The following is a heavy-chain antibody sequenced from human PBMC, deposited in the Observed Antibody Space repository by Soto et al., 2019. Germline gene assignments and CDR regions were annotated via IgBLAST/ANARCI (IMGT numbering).Heavy chain of an antibody. CDR3: ASDRGSNWFDP. CDR2: IWYDGSNK. J-gene: IGHJ5*02. V-gene: IGHV3-33*01. Sequence: QVQLVESGGGVVQPGRSLRLSCAASGFTFSSYGMHWVRQAPGKGLEWVAVIWYDGSNKYYADSVKGRFTISRDNSKNTLYLQMNSLRAEETAVYYCASDRGSNWFDPWGQGTLVTVSS. D-gene: IGHD3-10*01. CDR1: GFTFSSYG.